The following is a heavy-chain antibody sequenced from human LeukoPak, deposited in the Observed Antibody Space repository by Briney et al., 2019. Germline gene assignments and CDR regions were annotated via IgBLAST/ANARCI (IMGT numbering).Heavy chain of an antibody. CDR1: GVTFSSYS. Sequence: GGSLRLSCAASGVTFSSYSMNWGRQAPRKGQEWVSSISSSSSYIYYADSVKGRFTISRDNAKNSLYLQMNSLRAEDTAVYYCARWADVDTAIAYYYYYYMDVWGKGTTVTVSS. D-gene: IGHD5-18*01. V-gene: IGHV3-21*01. J-gene: IGHJ6*03. CDR2: ISSSSSYI. CDR3: ARWADVDTAIAYYYYYYMDV.